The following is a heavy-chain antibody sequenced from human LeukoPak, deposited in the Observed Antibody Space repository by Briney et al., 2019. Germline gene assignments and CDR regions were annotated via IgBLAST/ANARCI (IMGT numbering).Heavy chain of an antibody. CDR3: AKEGDYDILTGYPRGIDY. J-gene: IGHJ4*02. CDR2: FNGRCGST. D-gene: IGHD3-9*01. Sequence: GGAQTLPYVASGFTLNKYWIILVLQAAGNGLEGVLAFNGRCGSTYYADSVKGRFTISRDNSKNTLYLQMNSLRAEDTAVYYCAKEGDYDILTGYPRGIDYWGQGTLVTVSS. CDR1: GFTLNKYW. V-gene: IGHV3-23*01.